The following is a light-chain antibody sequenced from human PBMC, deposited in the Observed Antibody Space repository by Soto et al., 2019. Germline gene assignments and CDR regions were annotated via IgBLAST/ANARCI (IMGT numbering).Light chain of an antibody. V-gene: IGKV1-5*03. CDR1: QSISSW. J-gene: IGKJ1*01. CDR3: QQYNTYPWT. CDR2: KAS. Sequence: DIQMTQSPSTLSASVGDRVTITCRASQSISSWLAWYQQKPGKAPKVLIYKASSLESGVPSRFSGSGSVTEFTLTISSLQPDDFATCYCQQYNTYPWTFGQGTQVEIK.